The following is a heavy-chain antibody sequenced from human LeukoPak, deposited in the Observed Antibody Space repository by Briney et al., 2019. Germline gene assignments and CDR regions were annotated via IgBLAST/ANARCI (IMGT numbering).Heavy chain of an antibody. J-gene: IGHJ4*02. Sequence: SETLSLTCAVYGGSFSGYYWRWVRQPPGKGGEWIGEMNHSGSTKYNPSLKRRVTISVDTSKNQFSLKLSSVTAADTAVYYCARAPGGYGIDYWGQGTLVTVSS. V-gene: IGHV4-34*01. CDR2: MNHSGST. CDR1: GGSFSGYY. CDR3: ARAPGGYGIDY. D-gene: IGHD4-17*01.